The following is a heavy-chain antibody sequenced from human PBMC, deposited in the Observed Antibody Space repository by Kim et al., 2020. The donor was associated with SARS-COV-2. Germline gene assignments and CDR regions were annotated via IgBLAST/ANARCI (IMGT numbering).Heavy chain of an antibody. D-gene: IGHD2-2*01. CDR3: VRVLVPDVHGAVDM. V-gene: IGHV4-4*07. J-gene: IGHJ3*02. Sequence: YSPSLNSRVTMSVDTSKNQFSLELNSGTAADTAVYYCVRVLVPDVHGAVDMWGQGTVVAVSS.